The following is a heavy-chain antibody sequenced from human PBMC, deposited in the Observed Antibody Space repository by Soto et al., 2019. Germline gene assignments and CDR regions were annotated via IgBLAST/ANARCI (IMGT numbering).Heavy chain of an antibody. CDR1: GGTFSSYA. D-gene: IGHD3-3*01. J-gene: IGHJ6*02. Sequence: GASVKVSCKASGGTFSSYAISWVRQAPGQGLEWMGGIIPIFGTANYAQKFQGRVTITADESRSTAYMELSSLRSEDTAVYYCARAKEEWQPYTYYYSGMDVWGQGTTVTVSS. V-gene: IGHV1-69*13. CDR2: IIPIFGTA. CDR3: ARAKEEWQPYTYYYSGMDV.